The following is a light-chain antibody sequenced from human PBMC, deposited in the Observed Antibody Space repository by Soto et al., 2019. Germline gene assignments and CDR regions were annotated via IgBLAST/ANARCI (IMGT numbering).Light chain of an antibody. V-gene: IGLV2-14*03. Sequence: QSVLTQPASVSGSPGQSITISCTGTSSDVGNYNYVSWYQQYPGKAPRLMIYDVSNRPSGVSNRFSGSKSANTASLTISGLQAEDEADYYCSSYTRDTTLVFGGGTKLTVL. CDR2: DVS. CDR1: SSDVGNYNY. J-gene: IGLJ2*01. CDR3: SSYTRDTTLV.